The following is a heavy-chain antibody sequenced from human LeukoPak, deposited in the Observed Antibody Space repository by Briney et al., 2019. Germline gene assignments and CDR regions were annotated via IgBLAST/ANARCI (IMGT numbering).Heavy chain of an antibody. Sequence: PSETLSLTCTVSGGSISSSSYYWGWIRQPPGKGLEWIGSIYYSGSTYYNPSLKSRVTISVDTSKNQFSLKLSSVTAADTAVYYCARWDSSSSYYYYYYMDVWGKGTTVTVSS. D-gene: IGHD6-6*01. V-gene: IGHV4-39*01. J-gene: IGHJ6*03. CDR2: IYYSGST. CDR1: GGSISSSSYY. CDR3: ARWDSSSSYYYYYYMDV.